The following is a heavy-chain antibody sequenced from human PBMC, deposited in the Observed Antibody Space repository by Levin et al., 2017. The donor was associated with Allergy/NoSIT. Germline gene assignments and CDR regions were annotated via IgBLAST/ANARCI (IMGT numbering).Heavy chain of an antibody. V-gene: IGHV3-23*01. CDR3: ANSLICGGDCYSDFDY. J-gene: IGHJ4*02. Sequence: PGGSLRLSCAASGFTFSSYAMSWVRQAPGKGLEWVSAISGSGGSTYYADSVKGRFTISRDNSKNTLYLQMNSLRAEDTAVYYCANSLICGGDCYSDFDYWGQGTLVTVSS. CDR1: GFTFSSYA. CDR2: ISGSGGST. D-gene: IGHD2-21*02.